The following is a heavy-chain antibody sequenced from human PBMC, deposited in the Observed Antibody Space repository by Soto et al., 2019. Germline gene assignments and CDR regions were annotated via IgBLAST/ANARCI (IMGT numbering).Heavy chain of an antibody. V-gene: IGHV3-49*05. CDR2: IKSKAYGGTA. Sequence: EVQLVESGGGLVKPGQSLRLSCVVSGFTFGDYPMSWFRQAPGKGLEWVGFIKSKAYGGTAEYAPSVKGRFTISGDDSKRMVYLKMNSLKTEDTAVYYCPSEFSGSGGWCQGTLVTVSS. J-gene: IGHJ4*02. CDR3: PSEFSGSGG. D-gene: IGHD3-10*01. CDR1: GFTFGDYP.